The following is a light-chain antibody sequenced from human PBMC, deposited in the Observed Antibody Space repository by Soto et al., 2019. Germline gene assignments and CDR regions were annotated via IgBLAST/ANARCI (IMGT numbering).Light chain of an antibody. J-gene: IGLJ2*01. Sequence: QSALTQPASVSGSPGQSITISCTGTSSDIGGYDYVSWYQQHPGKAPKLMICEVSNRPSGVSNRFSGSKSGNTASLTISGLQADDEADYYCTSYTTSSTVVFGGGTKLTVL. V-gene: IGLV2-14*01. CDR3: TSYTTSSTVV. CDR1: SSDIGGYDY. CDR2: EVS.